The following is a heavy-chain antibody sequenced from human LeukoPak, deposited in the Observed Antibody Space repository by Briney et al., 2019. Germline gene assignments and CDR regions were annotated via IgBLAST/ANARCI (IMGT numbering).Heavy chain of an antibody. V-gene: IGHV3-7*04. CDR1: GFPFSSYC. J-gene: IGHJ4*02. D-gene: IGHD5-24*01. CDR3: TRVGYIDEGIDY. CDR2: IKQDGSKK. Sequence: GRSLRLSCVASGFPFSSYCMTWVRQAPGKGLEWVANIKQDGSKKSYVDSVKGRFTISRDNAKNSLYLQMNSLRAEDTAIYYCTRVGYIDEGIDYWGQGTLVTVSS.